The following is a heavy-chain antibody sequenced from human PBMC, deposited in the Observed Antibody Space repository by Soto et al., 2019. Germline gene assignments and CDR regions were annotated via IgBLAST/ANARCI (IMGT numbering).Heavy chain of an antibody. CDR1: GFSLTTYGVG. V-gene: IGHV2-5*02. CDR3: AYFVRTFDF. Sequence: QITLKESGPSLVKPTQTLTLTCTFSGFSLTTYGVGVGWVRQPPGKALEWLAIIYWDHDQYFSPSLKDRLTISNDTSTNQVVLTMTSMDPVATDTYVCAYFVRTFDFWGHGTVVTVSS. D-gene: IGHD3-9*01. J-gene: IGHJ3*01. CDR2: IYWDHDQ.